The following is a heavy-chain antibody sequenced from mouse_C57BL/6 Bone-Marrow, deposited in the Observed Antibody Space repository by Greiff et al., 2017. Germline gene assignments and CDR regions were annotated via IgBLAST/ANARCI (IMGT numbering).Heavy chain of an antibody. V-gene: IGHV7-3*01. D-gene: IGHD1-1*01. CDR2: IRNTANGYTT. J-gene: IGHJ3*01. Sequence: EVQLVESGGGLVQPGGSLSLSCAASGFTFTDYYMSWVRQPPGKALAWLGFIRNTANGYTTDSSAPVKGRFTISRDNSQSILYLQMNALRAEDSATYYCARSYGSSLAYWGQGTRVTVSA. CDR1: GFTFTDYY. CDR3: ARSYGSSLAY.